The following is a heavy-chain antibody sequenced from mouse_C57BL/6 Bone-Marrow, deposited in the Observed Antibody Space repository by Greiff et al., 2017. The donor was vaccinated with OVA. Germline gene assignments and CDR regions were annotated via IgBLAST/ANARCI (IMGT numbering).Heavy chain of an antibody. CDR3: ARRDGNYEDFDYFDY. CDR2: IYPGDGDT. D-gene: IGHD2-1*01. V-gene: IGHV1-82*01. CDR1: GYAFSSSW. Sequence: VQLQQSGPELVKPGASVKISCKASGYAFSSSWMNWVKQRPGKGLEWIGRIYPGDGDTNYNGKFKGKATLTADKSSSTAYMQLSSLTSEDSAVYYCARRDGNYEDFDYFDYWGQGTTLTVSS. J-gene: IGHJ2*01.